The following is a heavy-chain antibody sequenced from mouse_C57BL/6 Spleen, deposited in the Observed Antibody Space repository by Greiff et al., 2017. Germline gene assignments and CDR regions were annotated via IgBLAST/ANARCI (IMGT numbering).Heavy chain of an antibody. CDR3: EREGYYYGSSPLFAY. J-gene: IGHJ3*01. CDR2: IYPRDGST. CDR1: GYTFTSYD. V-gene: IGHV1-85*01. Sequence: VKLVESGPELVKPGASVKLSCKASGYTFTSYDINWVKQRPGQGLEWIGWIYPRDGSTKYNEKFKGQATLSVDTSSSTAYMELHSLTSEDSAVYFCEREGYYYGSSPLFAYWGQGTLVTVSA. D-gene: IGHD1-1*01.